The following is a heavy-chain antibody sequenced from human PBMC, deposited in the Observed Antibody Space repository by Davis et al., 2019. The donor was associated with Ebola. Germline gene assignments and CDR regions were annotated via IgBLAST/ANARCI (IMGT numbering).Heavy chain of an antibody. Sequence: PGGSLRLSCAASGFTSSDYYMSWIRQAPGKGLEWLSSISTYGTTIYYGDSVKGRFTISRDNAKNSLYLQMHSLRPEDTAVYYCARGDRRYYDYNGMDVWSQGTTVTVSS. V-gene: IGHV3-11*01. CDR3: ARGDRRYYDYNGMDV. CDR2: ISTYGTTI. CDR1: GFTSSDYY. J-gene: IGHJ6*02.